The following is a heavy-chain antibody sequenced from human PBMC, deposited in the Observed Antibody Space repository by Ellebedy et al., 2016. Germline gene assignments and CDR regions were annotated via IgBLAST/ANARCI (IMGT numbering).Heavy chain of an antibody. Sequence: ASVEVSCXTSGYTFNHYGFSWVRQAPGQGLEWMGWISAYDGNTKYAQKLQGRVTMTTDTSTSTAYMELRSLRSDDTAVYYCARGGRTTGTTRSLEYWGQGTLVTVSS. J-gene: IGHJ4*02. CDR2: ISAYDGNT. CDR3: ARGGRTTGTTRSLEY. CDR1: GYTFNHYG. V-gene: IGHV1-18*01. D-gene: IGHD1-1*01.